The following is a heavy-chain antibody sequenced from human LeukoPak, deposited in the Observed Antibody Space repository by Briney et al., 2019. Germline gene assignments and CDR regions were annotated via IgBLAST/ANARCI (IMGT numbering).Heavy chain of an antibody. CDR2: INPNSGGT. V-gene: IGHV1-2*02. CDR3: AREYYDILTGYYAYGAFDI. J-gene: IGHJ3*02. D-gene: IGHD3-9*01. Sequence: ASVKVSCKASGYTFTGYYMHWVRQAPGQGLEWMGWINPNSGGTNYAQKFQGRVTMTRDTSISTAYMELSRLRSDDTAAYYCAREYYDILTGYYAYGAFDIWGQGTMVTVSS. CDR1: GYTFTGYY.